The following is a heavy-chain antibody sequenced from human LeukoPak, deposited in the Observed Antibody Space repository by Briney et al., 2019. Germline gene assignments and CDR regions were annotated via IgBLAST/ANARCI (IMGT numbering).Heavy chain of an antibody. CDR2: IRPSTGDT. D-gene: IGHD2/OR15-2a*01. Sequence: ASVKVSCKASGYTFTSHGISWVRQAPGQGLEWMGWIRPSTGDTDYALNLQGRVTLSTDTSTSTAYMELRSLRSDDTAVYYCARVRDYLFDYWGQGTLVTVSS. V-gene: IGHV1-18*01. CDR3: ARVRDYLFDY. J-gene: IGHJ4*02. CDR1: GYTFTSHG.